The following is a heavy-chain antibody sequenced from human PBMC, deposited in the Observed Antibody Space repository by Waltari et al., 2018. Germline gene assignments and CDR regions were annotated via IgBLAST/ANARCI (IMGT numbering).Heavy chain of an antibody. J-gene: IGHJ3*02. CDR3: ARDPPQLADAFDI. CDR1: GGSISSGSSY. D-gene: IGHD3-10*01. Sequence: QVQLQESGPGLVKPSETLSLPCSVPGGSISSGSSYWTWIRQPAGKGLEWIGRIYTSGSTNYNPSLRSRLTISVDTSNNQFSLKLSSVTAADMAVYYCARDPPQLADAFDIWGQGTMVTVSS. V-gene: IGHV4-61*02. CDR2: IYTSGST.